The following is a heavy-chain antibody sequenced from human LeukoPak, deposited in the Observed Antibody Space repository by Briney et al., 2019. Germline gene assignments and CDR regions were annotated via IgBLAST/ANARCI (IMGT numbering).Heavy chain of an antibody. J-gene: IGHJ5*02. CDR3: VRVRVGGTDRWFDP. D-gene: IGHD4-23*01. CDR2: INQDGSEK. CDR1: GFTSSSYW. V-gene: IGHV3-7*02. Sequence: GGSLRLSCTASGFTSSSYWMSWVRQAPGKGLEWVASINQDGSEKYYVDSVKGRFTISRDNAKNTLYLQMNSLRPEDTAVYYCVRVRVGGTDRWFDPWGQGTLVTVSS.